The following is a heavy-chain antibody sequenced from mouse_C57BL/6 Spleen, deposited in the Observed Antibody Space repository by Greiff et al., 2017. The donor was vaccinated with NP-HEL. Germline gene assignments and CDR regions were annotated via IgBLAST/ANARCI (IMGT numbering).Heavy chain of an antibody. CDR1: GFNIKDYY. V-gene: IGHV14-1*01. J-gene: IGHJ4*01. D-gene: IGHD1-1*01. Sequence: EVQLQQSGAELVRPGASVKLSCTASGFNIKDYYMHWVKQRPEQGLEWIGRIDPEDGDTEYAPKFQGKATMTADTSSNTAYLQLSSLTSEDTAVYYCTTIYYGSSAYAMDYWGQGTSVTVSS. CDR2: IDPEDGDT. CDR3: TTIYYGSSAYAMDY.